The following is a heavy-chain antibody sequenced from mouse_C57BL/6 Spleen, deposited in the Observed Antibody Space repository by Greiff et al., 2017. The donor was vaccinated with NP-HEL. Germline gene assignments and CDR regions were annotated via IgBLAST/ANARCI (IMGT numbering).Heavy chain of an antibody. CDR2: IDPEDGDT. D-gene: IGHD2-4*01. J-gene: IGHJ3*01. Sequence: VQLQQSGAELVRPGASVKLSCTASGFNIKDYYMHWVKLRPEQGLEWIGRIDPEDGDTEYAPKFQGKATMTADTSTNTAYLELSSLPSEATAVYSCTTVSTTFYYDYPFAYWGQGTLVTVSA. V-gene: IGHV14-1*01. CDR3: TTVSTTFYYDYPFAY. CDR1: GFNIKDYY.